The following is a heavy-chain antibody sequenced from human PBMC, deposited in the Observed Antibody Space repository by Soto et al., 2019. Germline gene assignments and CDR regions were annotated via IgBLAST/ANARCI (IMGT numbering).Heavy chain of an antibody. J-gene: IGHJ4*02. CDR3: ARDRGDIAGRFDY. Sequence: QVRVVESGGGVVQPGRSLRLSCAASGFTFSRYAMHWVRQAPGKGLEWVAVISYGATNKYYADSVKGRFTISRDNSKSTLYLQMTSLRTEDTAVYYCARDRGDIAGRFDYWGQGTLVTVSS. CDR1: GFTFSRYA. CDR2: ISYGATNK. V-gene: IGHV3-30-3*01. D-gene: IGHD6-6*01.